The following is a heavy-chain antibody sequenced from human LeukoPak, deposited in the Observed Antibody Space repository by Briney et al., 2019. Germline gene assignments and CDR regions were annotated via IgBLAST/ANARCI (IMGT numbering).Heavy chain of an antibody. Sequence: GGSLRLSCAASGFTFSSYAMHWVRQAPGKGLEWVAVISYDGSNKYYADSVKGRFTISRDNSKNTLYLQMNSLRAEDTAVYYCARARTSCYCGDYWGQGTLVTVSS. CDR3: ARARTSCYCGDY. V-gene: IGHV3-30*04. J-gene: IGHJ4*02. CDR1: GFTFSSYA. D-gene: IGHD2-2*01. CDR2: ISYDGSNK.